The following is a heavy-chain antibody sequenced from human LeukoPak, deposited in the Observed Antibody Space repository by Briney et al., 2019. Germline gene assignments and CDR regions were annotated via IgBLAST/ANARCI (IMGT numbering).Heavy chain of an antibody. J-gene: IGHJ4*02. CDR1: GGSISSYY. D-gene: IGHD5-18*01. CDR2: IYYSGST. Sequence: PSETLSLTCTVSGGSISSYYWSWIRQPPGKGLEWIGYIYYSGSTNYNPSLKSRATISVDTSKNQFSLKLSSVTAADTAVYYCARGYSYGFLSSDYWGQGTLVTVSS. V-gene: IGHV4-59*01. CDR3: ARGYSYGFLSSDY.